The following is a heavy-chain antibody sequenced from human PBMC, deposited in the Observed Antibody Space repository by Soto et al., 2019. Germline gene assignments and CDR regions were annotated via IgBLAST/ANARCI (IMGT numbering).Heavy chain of an antibody. D-gene: IGHD3-16*01. CDR2: IRSKANSYAT. Sequence: GGSLRLSCAASGFTFSGSAMHWGRQASGKGLEWVGRIRSKANSYATAYAASVKGRFTISRDDSKNTAYLQMNSLKTEDTAVYYFTSDDYVWGPWVYCGQGTLVTGSS. J-gene: IGHJ4*02. CDR1: GFTFSGSA. CDR3: TSDDYVWGPWVY. V-gene: IGHV3-73*01.